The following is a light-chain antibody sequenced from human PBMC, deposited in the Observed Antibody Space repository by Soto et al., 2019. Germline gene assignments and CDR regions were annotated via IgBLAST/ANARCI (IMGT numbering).Light chain of an antibody. CDR1: ETVSSEF. Sequence: ESVLTHSPVTLSLSPGYRAALSCRSSETVSSEFLAWYQQKPGQAPRLLIYAASSRATGIPDRFSGTGSERDFTLTISGLETEDFAVYYCLKYGRSQGWTFGHGTKVDIK. CDR3: LKYGRSQGWT. J-gene: IGKJ1*01. CDR2: AAS. V-gene: IGKV3-20*01.